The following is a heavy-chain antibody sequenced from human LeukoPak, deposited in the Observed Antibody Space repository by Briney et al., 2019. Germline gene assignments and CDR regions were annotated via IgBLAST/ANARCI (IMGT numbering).Heavy chain of an antibody. Sequence: SETLSLTCAVSGGSISSGGYSWSWIRQPPGKGLEWIGNIHHSGSTYYSPSLKSRVTISVDTSKNQFSLRLNSVTAADTAVYYCAITVGYFDYWGQGTLVTVSS. CDR2: IHHSGST. V-gene: IGHV4-30-2*03. CDR1: GGSISSGGYS. D-gene: IGHD1-26*01. J-gene: IGHJ4*02. CDR3: AITVGYFDY.